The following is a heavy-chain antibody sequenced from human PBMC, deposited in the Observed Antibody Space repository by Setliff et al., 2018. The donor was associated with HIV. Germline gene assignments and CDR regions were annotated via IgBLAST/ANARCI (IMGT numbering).Heavy chain of an antibody. D-gene: IGHD3-22*01. CDR2: ISVSGTDI. V-gene: IGHV3-11*03. CDR3: AKGSGFYDY. CDR1: GFTFTNYY. J-gene: IGHJ4*02. Sequence: GSLRLSCAASGFTFTNYYMSWIRQAPGKGLELLSYISVSGTDIKYADSVKGRFTISRDTAKNTLDLQMNSLRVDDTAVYYCAKGSGFYDYWGQGTLVTVSS.